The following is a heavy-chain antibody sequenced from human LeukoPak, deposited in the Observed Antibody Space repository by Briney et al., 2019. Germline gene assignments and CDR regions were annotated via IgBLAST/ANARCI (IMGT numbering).Heavy chain of an antibody. D-gene: IGHD6-6*01. CDR3: AGNVIATRLLDV. Sequence: SQTLSLTCAISGDIVSSNSATWNWIRQSPSRGLEWLGRTYYRSKWFNDYAGSLKSRITINPDTSRNQFSLQLNSVTPEDTAVYYCAGNVIATRLLDVWGQGTTVTVSS. CDR2: TYYRSKWFN. J-gene: IGHJ6*02. V-gene: IGHV6-1*01. CDR1: GDIVSSNSAT.